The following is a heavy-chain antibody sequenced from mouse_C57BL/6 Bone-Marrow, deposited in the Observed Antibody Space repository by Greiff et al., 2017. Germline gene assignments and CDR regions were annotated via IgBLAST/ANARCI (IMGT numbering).Heavy chain of an antibody. CDR2: IDPENGDT. Sequence: VQLKESGAELVRPGASVKLSCTASGFNIKDDYMHWVKQRPEPGLEWIGWIDPENGDTEYASKFQGKATITADTSSNTAYLQLSSLTSEDTAVYYCTTAGRGYIDVWGTGTTVTVSS. V-gene: IGHV14-4*01. CDR3: TTAGRGYIDV. J-gene: IGHJ1*03. D-gene: IGHD3-2*02. CDR1: GFNIKDDY.